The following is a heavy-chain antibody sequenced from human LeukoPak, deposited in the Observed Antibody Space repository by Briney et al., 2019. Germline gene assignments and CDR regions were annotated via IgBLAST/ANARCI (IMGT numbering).Heavy chain of an antibody. Sequence: SETLSLTCTVSGGSISSYYWSWIRQPPGKGLEWIGYIYYSGSTNYNPSLKSRVTISVDTSKNQFSLKLSSVTAADTAVYYCARVLDYYDMGRGFDYWGQGTLVTVSP. CDR2: IYYSGST. CDR3: ARVLDYYDMGRGFDY. J-gene: IGHJ4*02. V-gene: IGHV4-59*01. CDR1: GGSISSYY. D-gene: IGHD3-22*01.